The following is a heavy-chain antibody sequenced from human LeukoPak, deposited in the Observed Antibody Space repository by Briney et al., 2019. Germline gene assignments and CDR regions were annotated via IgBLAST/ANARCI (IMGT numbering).Heavy chain of an antibody. CDR2: IYTSGST. V-gene: IGHV4-61*02. Sequence: SETLSLTCTVSGGSISSGSYYWSWIRQPAGKGLEWIGRIYTSGSTNYNPSLKSRVTISIDTSKNQFSLKLTSVTAADTAVYYCASAERYCSGGNCPYFFDCWGQGTLVTVSS. D-gene: IGHD2-15*01. CDR3: ASAERYCSGGNCPYFFDC. CDR1: GGSISSGSYY. J-gene: IGHJ4*02.